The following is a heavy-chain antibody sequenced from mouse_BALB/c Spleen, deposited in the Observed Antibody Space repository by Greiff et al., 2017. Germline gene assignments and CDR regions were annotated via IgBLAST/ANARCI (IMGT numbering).Heavy chain of an antibody. Sequence: DVHLVESGGGLVKPGGSLKLSCAASGFTFSSYAMSWVRQTPEKRLEWVASISSGGSTYYPDSVKGRFTISRDNARNILYLQMSSLRSEDTAMYYCARGHYRYDEGFAYWGQGTLVTVSA. J-gene: IGHJ3*01. D-gene: IGHD2-14*01. V-gene: IGHV5-6-5*01. CDR1: GFTFSSYA. CDR3: ARGHYRYDEGFAY. CDR2: ISSGGST.